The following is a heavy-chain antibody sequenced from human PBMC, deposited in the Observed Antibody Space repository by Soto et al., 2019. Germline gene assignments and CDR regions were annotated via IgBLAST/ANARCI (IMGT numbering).Heavy chain of an antibody. CDR1: GGTFSSYA. D-gene: IGHD5-12*01. CDR3: ARGGSGYDYDWFDP. V-gene: IGHV1-69*13. CDR2: IIPIFGTA. Sequence: ASVKVSCKASGGTFSSYAISWVRQAPGQGLEWMGGIIPIFGTANYAQKFQGRVTITADESTSTAYMELSSLRSEDTAAYYCARGGSGYDYDWFDPWGQGTLVPVSS. J-gene: IGHJ5*02.